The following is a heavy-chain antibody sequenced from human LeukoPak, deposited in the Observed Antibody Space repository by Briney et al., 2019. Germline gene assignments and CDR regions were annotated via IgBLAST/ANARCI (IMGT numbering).Heavy chain of an antibody. CDR1: GFTFDDYA. V-gene: IGHV3-20*04. D-gene: IGHD3-22*01. Sequence: GGSLRLSCAASGFTFDDYAMSWVRQAPGKGLEWVSVIKWDGGTTGYAYSVKGRFTISRDNAKNSLYLQMNSLRAEDTALYYCARVSDSSGYYPIDDWGQGTLVTVSS. CDR2: IKWDGGTT. CDR3: ARVSDSSGYYPIDD. J-gene: IGHJ4*02.